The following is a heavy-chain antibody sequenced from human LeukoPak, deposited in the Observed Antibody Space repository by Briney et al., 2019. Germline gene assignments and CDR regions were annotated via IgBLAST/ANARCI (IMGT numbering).Heavy chain of an antibody. D-gene: IGHD4-17*01. V-gene: IGHV3-23*01. CDR3: AKRLGRGDYAW. CDR1: GFTFSSYA. Sequence: PGGSLRLSCAASGFTFSSYAMSWVRQAPGKGLERVSAISGSGGSTYYADSVKGRFTISRDNSKNTLYLQMDSLRAEDTAVYYCAKRLGRGDYAWWGQGTLVTVSS. J-gene: IGHJ4*02. CDR2: ISGSGGST.